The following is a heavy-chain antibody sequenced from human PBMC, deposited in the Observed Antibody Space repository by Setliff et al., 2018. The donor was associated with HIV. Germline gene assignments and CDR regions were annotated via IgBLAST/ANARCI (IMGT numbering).Heavy chain of an antibody. J-gene: IGHJ5*02. CDR1: GFSFSSYT. D-gene: IGHD6-19*01. CDR2: ISGSGEYT. Sequence: GGSLRLSCAASGFSFSSYTMSWVRQAPGKGLEWVSAISGSGEYTNYADSVKGRFTISRDNSKNTLYLHMNSLRAEDTAIYYCAKGGLRARFDPWGQGTLVTVSS. CDR3: AKGGLRARFDP. V-gene: IGHV3-23*01.